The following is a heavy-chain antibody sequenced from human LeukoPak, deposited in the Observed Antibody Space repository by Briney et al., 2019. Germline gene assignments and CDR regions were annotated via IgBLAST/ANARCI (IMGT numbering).Heavy chain of an antibody. CDR1: GFTFSSYS. D-gene: IGHD1-1*01. CDR3: AREYNGFDY. CDR2: ISSSSSTI. J-gene: IGHJ4*02. V-gene: IGHV3-48*01. Sequence: GGSLRLSCTASGFTFSSYSMNWVRQAPGKGPEWVSYISSSSSTIYYADSVKGRFTISRDNGKNSLYLQMNSLRAEDTAVYYYAREYNGFDYWGQGTLVTVSS.